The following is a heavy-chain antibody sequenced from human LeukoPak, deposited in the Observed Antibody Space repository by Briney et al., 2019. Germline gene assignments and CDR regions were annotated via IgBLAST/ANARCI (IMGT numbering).Heavy chain of an antibody. CDR1: GITFNNYA. V-gene: IGHV3-23*01. Sequence: GGSLRLSCAASGITFNNYAMSWVRQAPGKGLEWVSSISGSGDSINYADSVKGRFTISRDNAKNLLYMQMNRLRADDTAVYYCAKDHTTLGRGVIHAFYIWGQGTMVTVSS. CDR2: ISGSGDSI. J-gene: IGHJ3*02. D-gene: IGHD3-10*01. CDR3: AKDHTTLGRGVIHAFYI.